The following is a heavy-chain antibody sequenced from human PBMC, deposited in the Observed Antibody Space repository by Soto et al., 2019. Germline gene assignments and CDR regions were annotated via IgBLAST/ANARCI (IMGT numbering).Heavy chain of an antibody. CDR2: INHSGST. J-gene: IGHJ6*03. CDR3: NMLDMDV. CDR1: GGSLSGYY. V-gene: IGHV4-34*01. D-gene: IGHD2-8*01. Sequence: SETLSLTCAVYGGSLSGYYWSWIRQPPGKGLEWIGEINHSGSTNYNPSLKSRVTISVDTSKNQFSLKLSSVTAADTAVYYCNMLDMDVWGKGTTVTVSS.